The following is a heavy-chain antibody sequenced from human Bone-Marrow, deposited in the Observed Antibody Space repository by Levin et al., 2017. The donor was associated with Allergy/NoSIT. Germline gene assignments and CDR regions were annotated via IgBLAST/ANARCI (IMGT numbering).Heavy chain of an antibody. V-gene: IGHV3-23*01. CDR3: AKLGDCSSTSCYVYYYYYMDV. D-gene: IGHD2-2*01. CDR1: GFTFSSYA. J-gene: IGHJ6*03. Sequence: QPGGSLRLSCAASGFTFSSYAMSWVRQAPGKGLEWVSAISGSGGSTYYADSVKGRFTISRDNSKNTLYLQMNSLRAEDTAVYYCAKLGDCSSTSCYVYYYYYMDVWGKGTTVTVSS. CDR2: ISGSGGST.